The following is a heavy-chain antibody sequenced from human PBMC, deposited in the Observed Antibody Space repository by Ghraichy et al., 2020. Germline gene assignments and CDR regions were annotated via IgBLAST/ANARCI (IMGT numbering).Heavy chain of an antibody. CDR2: ISYDGSDK. CDR3: TKDQGWEVVPGHYYYGMDG. J-gene: IGHJ6*02. D-gene: IGHD1-26*01. V-gene: IGHV3-30*18. CDR1: GFTFTTDG. Sequence: GESLNISCTASGFTFTTDGMQWVRQAPGKGLEWVAYISYDGSDKKYADSVKGRFTISRDNSKNTLYLQMNSLRAEDTAIFYCTKDQGWEVVPGHYYYGMDGWRPGTTVTLS.